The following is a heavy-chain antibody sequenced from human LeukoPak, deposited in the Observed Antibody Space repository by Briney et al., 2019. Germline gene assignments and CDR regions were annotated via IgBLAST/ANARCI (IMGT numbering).Heavy chain of an antibody. V-gene: IGHV3-30*02. J-gene: IGHJ4*02. D-gene: IGHD3-22*01. CDR3: ANPYQGPGYYDSSGYYLKY. CDR2: IRYDGSNK. CDR1: GFTFSSYG. Sequence: GGSLRLSCAASGFTFSSYGMHWVRQAPGKGLEWVAFIRYDGSNKYYADSVKGRFTISRDNYKNTLYLQMNSLRAEDTAVYYCANPYQGPGYYDSSGYYLKYWGQGTLVTVSS.